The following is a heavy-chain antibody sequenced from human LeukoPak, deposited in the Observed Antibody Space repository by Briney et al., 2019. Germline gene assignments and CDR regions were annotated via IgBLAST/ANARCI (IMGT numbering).Heavy chain of an antibody. V-gene: IGHV4-34*01. CDR3: ARGGMTTVTAMFHY. CDR2: INHSGST. CDR1: GGSFSGYY. Sequence: SETLSLTCAVYGGSFSGYYWSWIRQPPGKGLEWIGEINHSGSTNYNPSLKSRVTISVDTSKNQFSLKLSSMTAADTAVYYCARGGMTTVTAMFHYWGQGTLVTVSS. J-gene: IGHJ4*02. D-gene: IGHD4-17*01.